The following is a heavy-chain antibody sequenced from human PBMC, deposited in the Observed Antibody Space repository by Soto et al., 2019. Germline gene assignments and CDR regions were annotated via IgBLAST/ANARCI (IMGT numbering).Heavy chain of an antibody. CDR2: IIPIFGTA. J-gene: IGHJ4*02. CDR1: VGTFSSYA. D-gene: IGHD2-15*01. V-gene: IGHV1-69*12. CDR3: ARTGRCSGGSCYPGTFDY. Sequence: QVQLVQSGAEVKKPGSSVKVSCKASVGTFSSYAISWVRQAPGQGREWMGGIIPIFGTANYAQKIQGRVTITADESTSTAYMELRSRRSEDTAVYYCARTGRCSGGSCYPGTFDYWGQGTLFIVSS.